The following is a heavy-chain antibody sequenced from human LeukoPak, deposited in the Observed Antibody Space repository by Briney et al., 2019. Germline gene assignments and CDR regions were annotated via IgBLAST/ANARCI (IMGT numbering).Heavy chain of an antibody. Sequence: GASVKVSCKASGYTFTGYYMHWVRQAPGQGLEWMGWINPNSGGTNYAQKFQGRVTMTRDTSISTAYMELSRLRSDDTAVYYCARERVPHYDILTGYIPPPTYYMDVWGKGTTVTISS. CDR2: INPNSGGT. D-gene: IGHD3-9*01. CDR1: GYTFTGYY. V-gene: IGHV1-2*02. CDR3: ARERVPHYDILTGYIPPPTYYMDV. J-gene: IGHJ6*03.